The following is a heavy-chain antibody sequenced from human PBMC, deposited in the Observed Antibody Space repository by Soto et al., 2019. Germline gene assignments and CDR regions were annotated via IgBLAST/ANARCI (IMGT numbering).Heavy chain of an antibody. CDR1: GGSFSGYY. J-gene: IGHJ6*03. Sequence: PSETLSLTCAVYGGSFSGYYWSWIRQPPGKGLEWIGEINHSGSTNYSPSLKSRVTISVDTSKNQFSLKLSSVTAADTAVYYCARNPNKYYYYYYMDVWGKGTTVTVSS. CDR3: ARNPNKYYYYYYMDV. V-gene: IGHV4-34*01. CDR2: INHSGST.